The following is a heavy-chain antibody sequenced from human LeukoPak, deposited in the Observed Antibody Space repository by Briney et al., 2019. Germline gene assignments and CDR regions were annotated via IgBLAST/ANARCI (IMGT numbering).Heavy chain of an antibody. CDR2: TYYSGNP. Sequence: SETLSLTCAVSGGSLNSYYWSWIRQPPGKGLEWIGYTYYSGNPNYNPSLKSRVTISVDTSKNQFSLKLSSVTAADTAVYYCARGGSYWFDPWGQGTLVTVSS. CDR1: GGSLNSYY. D-gene: IGHD1-26*01. V-gene: IGHV4-59*08. CDR3: ARGGSYWFDP. J-gene: IGHJ5*02.